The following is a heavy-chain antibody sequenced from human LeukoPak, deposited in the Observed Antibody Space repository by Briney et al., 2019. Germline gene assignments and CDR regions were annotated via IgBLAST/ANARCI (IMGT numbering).Heavy chain of an antibody. D-gene: IGHD6-13*01. V-gene: IGHV3-64D*06. CDR3: VRGRGIAAAGYFY. Sequence: QPGGSLRLSCSASGFTFSWYPMHWVRQAPGKGLEYVSAISSNGGSTYYADSVKGRFTISRDNSKNTLYLQMSSLRAEDTAVYYCVRGRGIAAAGYFYWGQGTLVTVSS. CDR2: ISSNGGST. CDR1: GFTFSWYP. J-gene: IGHJ4*02.